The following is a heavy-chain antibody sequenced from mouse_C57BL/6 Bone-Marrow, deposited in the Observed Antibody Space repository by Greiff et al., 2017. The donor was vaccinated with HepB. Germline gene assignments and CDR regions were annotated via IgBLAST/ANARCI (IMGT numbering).Heavy chain of an antibody. Sequence: EVQLQQSGPELVKPGASVKISCKASGYTFTDYYMNWVKQSHGKSLEWIGDINPNNGGTSYNQKFKGKATLTVDKSSSTAYMELRSLTSEDSAVYYCVLITTVGNWGQGTTLTVSS. CDR2: INPNNGGT. D-gene: IGHD1-1*01. CDR3: VLITTVGN. J-gene: IGHJ2*01. CDR1: GYTFTDYY. V-gene: IGHV1-26*01.